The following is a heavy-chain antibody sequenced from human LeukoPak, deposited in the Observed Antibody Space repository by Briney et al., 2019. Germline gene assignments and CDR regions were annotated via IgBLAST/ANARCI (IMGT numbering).Heavy chain of an antibody. J-gene: IGHJ4*02. V-gene: IGHV3-7*01. Sequence: GGSLRLSCAASGFTFNNNWMSWVRQAPGKGLEWVANIKPDGSEKYYVDSVKGRFTISRDNAKNSVYLEMNSLRAEDTAVYYCARVSSSMGGAADYWGQGTLVTVSS. CDR3: ARVSSSMGGAADY. CDR2: IKPDGSEK. CDR1: GFTFNNNW. D-gene: IGHD6-6*01.